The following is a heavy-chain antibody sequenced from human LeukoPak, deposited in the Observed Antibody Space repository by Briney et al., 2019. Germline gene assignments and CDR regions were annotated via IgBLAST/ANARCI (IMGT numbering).Heavy chain of an antibody. Sequence: ASVKVSCKASGYTFTGYYMHWVRQAPGQGLEWMGWINPNSGGTNYARKFQGRVTMTRDTSISTAYMELSRLRSDDTAVYYCARATGAEYYYDSSGLDYWGQGTLVTVSS. CDR3: ARATGAEYYYDSSGLDY. D-gene: IGHD3-22*01. CDR1: GYTFTGYY. CDR2: INPNSGGT. V-gene: IGHV1-2*02. J-gene: IGHJ4*02.